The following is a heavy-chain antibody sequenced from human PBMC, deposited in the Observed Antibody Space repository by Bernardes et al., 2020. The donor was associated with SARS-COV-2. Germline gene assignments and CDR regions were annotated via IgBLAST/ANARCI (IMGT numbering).Heavy chain of an antibody. Sequence: SLRLSCIVSGFTLVDHGIHWVRQAPGKGLGWVSVIWYDVSNKFYADSVKGRFTVSRDNSKNTVFLQMNNLTAEDTGVYYCVREGPKPSTGPFDAWGQGTVVTVSS. CDR1: GFTLVDHG. CDR3: VREGPKPSTGPFDA. V-gene: IGHV3-33*01. CDR2: IWYDVSNK. J-gene: IGHJ3*01. D-gene: IGHD2-2*01.